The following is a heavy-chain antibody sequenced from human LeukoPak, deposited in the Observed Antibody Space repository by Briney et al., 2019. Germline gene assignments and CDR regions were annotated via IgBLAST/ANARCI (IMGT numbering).Heavy chain of an antibody. CDR2: ISAYNGNT. CDR1: GYTFTSYG. CDR3: AREWGPGIAVAGARNPLGY. V-gene: IGHV1-18*01. J-gene: IGHJ4*02. Sequence: ASVKVSCKASGYTFTSYGISWVRQAPGQGLEWMGWISAYNGNTNYAQKLQGRVTMTTDTSTSTAYMELRSLRSDDTAVYYCAREWGPGIAVAGARNPLGYWGQGTLVTVSS. D-gene: IGHD6-19*01.